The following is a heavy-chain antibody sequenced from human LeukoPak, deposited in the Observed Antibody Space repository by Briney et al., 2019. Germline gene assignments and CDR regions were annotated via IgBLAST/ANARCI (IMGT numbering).Heavy chain of an antibody. D-gene: IGHD6-19*01. CDR2: IYYSGST. CDR3: ARVHQVAVDY. J-gene: IGHJ4*02. CDR1: GGSISSYY. Sequence: SETLSLTCTVSGGSISSYYWSWIRQPPGKGLEWIGYIYYSGSTNYNPSLKGRVTISVDTSKNQFSLKLSSVTAADTAVYYCARVHQVAVDYWGQGTLVTVSS. V-gene: IGHV4-59*01.